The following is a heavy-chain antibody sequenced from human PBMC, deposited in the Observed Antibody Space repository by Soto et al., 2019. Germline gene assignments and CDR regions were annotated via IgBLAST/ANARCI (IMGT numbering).Heavy chain of an antibody. Sequence: PGESLKICCKGSGYSFTSYWISWVRQMPGKGLEWMGRIDTSDSYTNYSPSFQGHVTISADKSISTAYLQWSSLKASDIAMYYCARGWLYFVFDLLYLYCIDVPGKGPTFPASS. CDR1: GYSFTSYW. CDR2: IDTSDSYT. D-gene: IGHD3-22*01. J-gene: IGHJ6*04. CDR3: ARGWLYFVFDLLYLYCIDV. V-gene: IGHV5-10-1*01.